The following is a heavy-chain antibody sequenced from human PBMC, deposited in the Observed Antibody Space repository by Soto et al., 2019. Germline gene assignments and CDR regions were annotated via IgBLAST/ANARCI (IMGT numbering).Heavy chain of an antibody. J-gene: IGHJ4*02. D-gene: IGHD2-2*01. CDR2: IIPILGIA. CDR3: ARPAVPAAKTTVTSTWNFDY. V-gene: IGHV1-69*02. Sequence: QVQLVQSGAEVKKPGSSVKVSCKASGGTFSSYTISWVRQAPGQGLEWMGRIIPILGIANYAQKFQGRVTITADKSTSTAYMELSSLRSEDTAVYYCARPAVPAAKTTVTSTWNFDYWGQGTLVTVSS. CDR1: GGTFSSYT.